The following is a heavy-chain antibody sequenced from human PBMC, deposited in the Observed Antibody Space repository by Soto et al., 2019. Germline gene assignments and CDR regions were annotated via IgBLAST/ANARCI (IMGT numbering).Heavy chain of an antibody. CDR1: GGTFSSYT. Sequence: QVQLVQSGAEVKKPGSSVKVSCKASGGTFSSYTISWVRQAPGQGLEWMGRIIPILGIANYAQKFQGRVTVTADKSTSTAFMELSSLRSEDTAVYYCAREEYSGDDYVGDYYYMDVWGKGTTVTVSS. V-gene: IGHV1-69*02. D-gene: IGHD5-12*01. CDR3: AREEYSGDDYVGDYYYMDV. CDR2: IIPILGIA. J-gene: IGHJ6*03.